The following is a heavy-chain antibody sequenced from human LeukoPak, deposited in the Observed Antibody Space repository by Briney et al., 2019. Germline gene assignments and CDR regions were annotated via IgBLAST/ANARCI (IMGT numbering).Heavy chain of an antibody. CDR1: GGSISSSSFY. D-gene: IGHD6-19*01. Sequence: PSETLSLTCTVSGGSISSSSFYWGWIRQPPGKGLEWIGSIYYSGNTYYNPSLKSRVTISVDTSKNQFSLKLSSVTAADTAVYYCASSQWLPGYWGQGTLVTVSS. CDR2: IYYSGNT. V-gene: IGHV4-39*07. J-gene: IGHJ4*02. CDR3: ASSQWLPGY.